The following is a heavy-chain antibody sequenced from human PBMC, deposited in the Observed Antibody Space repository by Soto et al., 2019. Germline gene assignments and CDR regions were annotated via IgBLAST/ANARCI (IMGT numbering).Heavy chain of an antibody. CDR3: AIVSYIRPPRKYIDY. CDR1: GFTFKTYY. CDR2: ISSSGDST. J-gene: IGHJ4*02. Sequence: GGSLRLSCAASGFTFKTYYMHWVRQAPGKGPEYVSAISSSGDSTYYADSVKGRFTISRDNSKNTMYLQMGSLRVEDMAFYYCAIVSYIRPPRKYIDYWGPGALVTRSS. D-gene: IGHD6-6*01. V-gene: IGHV3-64*02.